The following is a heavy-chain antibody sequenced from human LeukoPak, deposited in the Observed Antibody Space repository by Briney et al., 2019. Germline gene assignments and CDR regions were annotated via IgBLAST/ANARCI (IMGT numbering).Heavy chain of an antibody. V-gene: IGHV4-31*03. D-gene: IGHD2-15*01. CDR2: IYYSGST. CDR1: GGSTSRSGYY. CDR3: ARESVVVVAATVGWFDP. J-gene: IGHJ5*02. Sequence: SETLSLTCTVSGGSTSRSGYYWSWIRQHPGKGLEWIGYIYYSGSTYYNPSLRSRVTISVDTSKNQFSLKLSSVTAADTAVYYCARESVVVVAATVGWFDPWGQGTLVTVSS.